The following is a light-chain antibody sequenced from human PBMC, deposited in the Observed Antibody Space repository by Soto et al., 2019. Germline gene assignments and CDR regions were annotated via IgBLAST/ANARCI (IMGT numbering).Light chain of an antibody. CDR1: QSVSSSY. CDR2: VAS. J-gene: IGKJ2*01. V-gene: IGKV3-20*01. Sequence: EIVLTQSPDTLSLSPGDRATLSCRASQSVSSSYLAWYQQKPGQAPRLLIYVASNRATGIPDRFSGSGSGTDFTLTISRLEPEDFAVYYCQQYGSSPYTFGQGTKLEIK. CDR3: QQYGSSPYT.